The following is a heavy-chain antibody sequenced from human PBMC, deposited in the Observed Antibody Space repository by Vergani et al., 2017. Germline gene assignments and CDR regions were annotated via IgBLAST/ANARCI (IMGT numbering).Heavy chain of an antibody. V-gene: IGHV3-23*01. Sequence: EVQLLQSGGGVIQPGGSLRLSCAASGFTFSACPMTWVRQAPGKGLEWVSAISARYPNTYYADSVKGRFTISRDNSKNMLYLQMNSLRAEDTAVYYCAKISYGTTPYLQGGYDCWGQGTLVSVSS. J-gene: IGHJ4*02. CDR2: ISARYPNT. CDR1: GFTFSACP. D-gene: IGHD4/OR15-4a*01. CDR3: AKISYGTTPYLQGGYDC.